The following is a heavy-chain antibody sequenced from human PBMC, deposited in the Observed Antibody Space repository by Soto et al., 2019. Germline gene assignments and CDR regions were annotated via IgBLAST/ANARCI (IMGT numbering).Heavy chain of an antibody. CDR1: GGSISSDSYS. V-gene: IGHV4-30-2*01. J-gene: IGHJ6*02. CDR3: AGYDSGNYYYGMDV. CDR2: IYHSGTT. Sequence: QLQLQESGSGLVKPSQTLSLTCAVSGGSISSDSYSWSWIRQPPGKGLEWIGYIYHSGTTYYNPSLRSRVTIEVDRSKNQFSLNLTSVPAGAPAVYYCAGYDSGNYYYGMDVWGQGTTVTVSS. D-gene: IGHD3-10*01.